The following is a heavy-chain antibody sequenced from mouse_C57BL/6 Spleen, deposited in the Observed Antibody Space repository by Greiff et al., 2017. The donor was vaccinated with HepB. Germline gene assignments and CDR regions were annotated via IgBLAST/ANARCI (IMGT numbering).Heavy chain of an antibody. CDR2: IYPGDGDT. J-gene: IGHJ2*01. CDR1: GYAFSSSW. CDR3: ARSVYDGYRDY. D-gene: IGHD2-3*01. V-gene: IGHV1-82*01. Sequence: VQLQQSGPELVKPGASVKISCKASGYAFSSSWMNWVKQRPGKGLEWIGRIYPGDGDTNYNGKFKGKATLTADKSSSTAYMQLSSLTSEDSAVYFCARSVYDGYRDYWGQGTTLTVSS.